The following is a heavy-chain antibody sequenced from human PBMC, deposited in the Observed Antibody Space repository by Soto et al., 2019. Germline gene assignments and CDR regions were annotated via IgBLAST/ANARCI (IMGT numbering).Heavy chain of an antibody. J-gene: IGHJ6*02. Sequence: QVQLVQSGAEVKKPGASVKVSCKASGYTFTIYGISWVRQAPGQGLEWVGWISAYNGNTNYAQKLQGRVTMTTDTTTSTADMDLRSLRSDDTAVYYCARDMVTTGYYYYCIDLWGQGPTVTVSS. V-gene: IGHV1-18*04. CDR3: ARDMVTTGYYYYCIDL. CDR2: ISAYNGNT. CDR1: GYTFTIYG. D-gene: IGHD4-17*01.